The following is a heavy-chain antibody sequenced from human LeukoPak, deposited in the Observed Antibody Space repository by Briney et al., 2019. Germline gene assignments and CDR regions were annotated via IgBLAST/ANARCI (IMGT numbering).Heavy chain of an antibody. CDR3: ARGKTTVAGYYYYGLDV. Sequence: PSETLSLTCTVSGGSISSYYWSWIRQPPGKGLEWIGEINHSGRTNYNPSLKSRVTISVDSSKNQFSLKLSSVTAADTAVYYCARGKTTVAGYYYYGLDVWGQGTTVTVSS. CDR1: GGSISSYY. CDR2: INHSGRT. D-gene: IGHD4-23*01. J-gene: IGHJ6*02. V-gene: IGHV4-34*01.